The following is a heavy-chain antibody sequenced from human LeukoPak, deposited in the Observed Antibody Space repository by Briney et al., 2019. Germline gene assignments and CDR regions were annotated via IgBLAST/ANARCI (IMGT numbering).Heavy chain of an antibody. CDR1: GFTFSSYG. CDR3: ARDSAPMVRGVMDFDY. V-gene: IGHV3-30*03. CDR2: ISYDGSNK. J-gene: IGHJ4*02. Sequence: GGSLRLSCAASGFTFSSYGMHWVRQAPGKGLEWVAVISYDGSNKYYADSVKGRFTISRDNSKNTLYLQMNSLRAEDTAVYYCARDSAPMVRGVMDFDYWGQGTLVTVSS. D-gene: IGHD3-10*01.